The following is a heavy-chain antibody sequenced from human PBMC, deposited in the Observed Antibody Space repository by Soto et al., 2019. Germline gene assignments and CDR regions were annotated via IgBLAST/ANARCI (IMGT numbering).Heavy chain of an antibody. Sequence: QVQLVESGGGLVQPGGSLRLSCAASRLTFSDYYMSWIRQAPGKGLEWLSHISSSGTTIHYADSVKGRFTISRDNAKKSLFLQMNSLRADDAAVYYCVARIQLWNRVDFWGQGTLVTVSS. CDR1: RLTFSDYY. D-gene: IGHD5-18*01. V-gene: IGHV3-11*01. CDR2: ISSSGTTI. J-gene: IGHJ4*02. CDR3: VARIQLWNRVDF.